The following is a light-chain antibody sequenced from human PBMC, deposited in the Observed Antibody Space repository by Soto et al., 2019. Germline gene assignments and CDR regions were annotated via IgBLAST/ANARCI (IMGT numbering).Light chain of an antibody. CDR2: GAS. CDR1: QSVSSN. CDR3: QQRSNWPPIT. Sequence: EIVMTQSPATLSVSPVERATLSCRASQSVSSNLAWYQQKPGQAPRLLIYGASTRATGIPARFSGSGSGTDFTLTIRSLEPEDFAVYYCQQRSNWPPITCGQGTRREIK. V-gene: IGKV3-15*01. J-gene: IGKJ5*01.